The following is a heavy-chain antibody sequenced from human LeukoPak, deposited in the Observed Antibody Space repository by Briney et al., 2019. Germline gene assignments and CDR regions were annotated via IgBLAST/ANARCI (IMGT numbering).Heavy chain of an antibody. CDR3: ARDALDRLGSFDY. J-gene: IGHJ4*02. Sequence: GGSLRLSCAASGFTFSSYGMHRVRQAPGKGLEWVAVIWYDGSNKYYADSVKGRFTISRDNSKNTLYLQMNSLRAEDTAVYYCARDALDRLGSFDYWGQGTLVTVSS. V-gene: IGHV3-33*01. D-gene: IGHD6-19*01. CDR1: GFTFSSYG. CDR2: IWYDGSNK.